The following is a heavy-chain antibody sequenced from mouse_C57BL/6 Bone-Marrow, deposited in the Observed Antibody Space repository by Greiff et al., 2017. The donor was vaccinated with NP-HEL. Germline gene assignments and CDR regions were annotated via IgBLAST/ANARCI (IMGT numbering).Heavy chain of an antibody. Sequence: QVQLQQSGAELVRPGTSVKVSCKASGYAFTNYLIEWVKQRPGQGLEWIGVINPGSGGTNYNEKLKGKATLTADKSSSTAYMQLSSLTSEDSAVYFCARECNYVPEFAYWGQGTLVTVSA. CDR2: INPGSGGT. V-gene: IGHV1-54*01. J-gene: IGHJ3*01. CDR1: GYAFTNYL. CDR3: ARECNYVPEFAY. D-gene: IGHD2-1*01.